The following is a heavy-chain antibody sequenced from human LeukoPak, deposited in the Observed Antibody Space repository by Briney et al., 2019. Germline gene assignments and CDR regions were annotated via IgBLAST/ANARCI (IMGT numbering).Heavy chain of an antibody. Sequence: PGESLQISCKGSGYSFTNYWIGWVRQMPGKGLEWMGIIYPGDSDTRYSPSFQGQVTISADKSISTVYLQWSSLKASDTAMYYCAKLMTTVLIGAFDIWGQGTMVTVSS. J-gene: IGHJ3*02. D-gene: IGHD4-11*01. CDR3: AKLMTTVLIGAFDI. CDR1: GYSFTNYW. CDR2: IYPGDSDT. V-gene: IGHV5-51*01.